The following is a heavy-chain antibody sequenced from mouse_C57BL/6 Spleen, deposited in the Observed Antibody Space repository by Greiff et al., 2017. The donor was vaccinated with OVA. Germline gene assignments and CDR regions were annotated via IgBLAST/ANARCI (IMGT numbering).Heavy chain of an antibody. CDR3: ARGDLCQHHEGFDY. J-gene: IGHJ2*01. Sequence: VQLQQPGAELVKPGASVKMSCKASGYTFTSYWITWVKQRPGQGLEWIGDIYPGSGSTNYNEKFKSKATLTVDTSSSTAYMQLSSLTSEDSAVYYCARGDLCQHHEGFDYWGQGTTLTVSS. V-gene: IGHV1-55*01. CDR2: IYPGSGST. CDR1: GYTFTSYW. D-gene: IGHD6-5*01.